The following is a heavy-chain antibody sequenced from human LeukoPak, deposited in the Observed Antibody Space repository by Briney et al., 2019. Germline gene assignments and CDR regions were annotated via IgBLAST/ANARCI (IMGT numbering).Heavy chain of an antibody. V-gene: IGHV3-30-3*01. J-gene: IGHJ4*02. CDR3: ARSRYDSYGYFFCDY. CDR2: ISYDGSNK. Sequence: GGSLRLSCAASGFTFSSYAMQWVRQAPGKGLEWVAVISYDGSNKKYADSVKGRFTISRDNSKNTLYLQMNSLRAEDTAVYFCARSRYDSYGYFFCDYWGQGTLVTVSS. CDR1: GFTFSSYA. D-gene: IGHD5-18*01.